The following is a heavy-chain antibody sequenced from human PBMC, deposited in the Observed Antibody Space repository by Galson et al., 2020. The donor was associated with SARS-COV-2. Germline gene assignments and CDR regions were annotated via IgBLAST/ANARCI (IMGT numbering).Heavy chain of an antibody. CDR2: IRGSGA. D-gene: IGHD2-21*01. CDR3: VKERDSQSRWCGESDL. CDR1: GFPYNDYP. Sequence: GESLKIYCVSSGFPYNDYPMSWVRPAPGKGLEWVSAIRGSGAYYVDSVEDRFTISRDIYKNTLSLQMNSLRGEDTAVDYCVKERDSQSRWCGESDLWGQGTMVAVSA. J-gene: IGHJ3*01. V-gene: IGHV3-23*01.